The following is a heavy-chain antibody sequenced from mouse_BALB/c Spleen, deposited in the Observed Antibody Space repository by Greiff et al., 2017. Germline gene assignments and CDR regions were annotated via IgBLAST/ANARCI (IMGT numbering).Heavy chain of an antibody. CDR2: INPSNGRT. Sequence: QVQLQQPGAELVKPGASVKLSCKASGYTFSSYWMHWVKQRPGQGLEWIGEINPSNGRTNYNEKFKSKATLTVDNSSSTAYMQLNSLTSEDSAVYCCAYGSAYWGQGTLVTVSA. CDR3: AYGSAY. CDR1: GYTFSSYW. D-gene: IGHD1-1*01. J-gene: IGHJ3*01. V-gene: IGHV1S81*02.